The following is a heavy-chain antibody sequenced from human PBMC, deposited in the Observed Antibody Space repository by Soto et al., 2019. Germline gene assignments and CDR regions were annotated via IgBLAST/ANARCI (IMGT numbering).Heavy chain of an antibody. D-gene: IGHD6-13*01. Sequence: SVKVSCKASGGTFSSYAISWVRQAPGQGLEWMGGIIPIFGTANYAQKFQGRVTITADESTSTAYMELSSLRSEDTAVYYCARDWEAAPDAFDIWGQGTMVTVS. V-gene: IGHV1-69*13. J-gene: IGHJ3*02. CDR3: ARDWEAAPDAFDI. CDR2: IIPIFGTA. CDR1: GGTFSSYA.